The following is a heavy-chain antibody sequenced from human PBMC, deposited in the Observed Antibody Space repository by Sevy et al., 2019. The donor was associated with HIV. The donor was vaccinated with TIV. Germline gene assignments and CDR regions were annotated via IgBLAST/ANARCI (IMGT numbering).Heavy chain of an antibody. V-gene: IGHV3-15*01. CDR1: GFTFSYAW. D-gene: IGHD2-8*02. J-gene: IGHJ6*02. CDR2: IQSKADGGTI. Sequence: GGSLRLSCAASGFTFSYAWMNWVRQAPGKGLEWVGRIQSKADGGTIDYAAPVKGRFTISRDESQNTLYLQMNSLKTEDTAVYYCSTDPIIVLLVTNGMDVWGQGTTVTVSS. CDR3: STDPIIVLLVTNGMDV.